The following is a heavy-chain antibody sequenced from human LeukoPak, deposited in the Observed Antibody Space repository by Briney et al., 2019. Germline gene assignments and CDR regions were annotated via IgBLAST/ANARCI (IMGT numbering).Heavy chain of an antibody. D-gene: IGHD1-26*01. CDR3: ARDRMGAILYFDS. CDR1: GCTFSTSW. CDR2: IRSDGSIP. Sequence: GGSLRLSCAASGCTFSTSWMHWVRHIPGKGLVSVSLIRSDGSIPYYADSVKGRFTISRDNAKNTLYLQMNSLRAEDTAVYYCARDRMGAILYFDSWGQGTLVTVSS. V-gene: IGHV3-74*01. J-gene: IGHJ4*02.